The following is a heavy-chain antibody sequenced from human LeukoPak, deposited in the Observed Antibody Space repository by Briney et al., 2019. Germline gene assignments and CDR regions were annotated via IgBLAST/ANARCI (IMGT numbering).Heavy chain of an antibody. Sequence: PGGSLRLSCAASGFTFSSYSMNWARQAPGKGLEWVSSISSSSSYIYYADSVKGRFTISRDNAKNSLYLQMNSLRAEDTAVYYCARDSEWELLGAVDYWGQGTLVTVSS. V-gene: IGHV3-21*01. D-gene: IGHD1-26*01. CDR2: ISSSSSYI. CDR3: ARDSEWELLGAVDY. J-gene: IGHJ4*02. CDR1: GFTFSSYS.